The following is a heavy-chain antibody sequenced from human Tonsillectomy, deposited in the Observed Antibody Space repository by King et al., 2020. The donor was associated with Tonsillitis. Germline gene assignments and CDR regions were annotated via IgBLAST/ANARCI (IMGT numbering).Heavy chain of an antibody. CDR3: ARLGRYEAGVVVATPGGYGMDV. J-gene: IGHJ6*02. CDR1: GGSISNYY. CDR2: IYYSGST. V-gene: IGHV4-59*08. Sequence: VQLQESGPGLVKVSETLSLTCTVSGGSISNYYWSWIRQPPGKGLEWIGYIYYSGSTNYIPSLKSRVPISVATSKNQFSLKLSSVTAADTAVYYCARLGRYEAGVVVATPGGYGMDVWGQGTTVTVSS. D-gene: IGHD2-15*01.